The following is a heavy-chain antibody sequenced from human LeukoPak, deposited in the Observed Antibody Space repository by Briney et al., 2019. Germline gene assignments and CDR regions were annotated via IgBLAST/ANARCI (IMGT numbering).Heavy chain of an antibody. J-gene: IGHJ4*02. CDR2: ISGSGGST. Sequence: GGSLRLSCAASGFTFSSYAMSWVRQAPGKGLEWVSAISGSGGSTYYADSVKGRFTISRDNSKNTLYLQMNSLRAEDTAVYYCAKDQGGYYHDSSGYDYSNWGQGTLVTVSS. CDR1: GFTFSSYA. D-gene: IGHD3-22*01. V-gene: IGHV3-23*01. CDR3: AKDQGGYYHDSSGYDYSN.